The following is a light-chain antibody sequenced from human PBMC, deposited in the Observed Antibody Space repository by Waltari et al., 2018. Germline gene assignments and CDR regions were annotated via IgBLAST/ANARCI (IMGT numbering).Light chain of an antibody. J-gene: IGKJ1*01. CDR3: HQRSSWPWT. CDR2: DAS. CDR1: QSVTTY. V-gene: IGKV3-11*01. Sequence: EIVLTQSPATLSLSPGERATLSCRASQSVTTYLDWHQQKPGQAPRVLIYDASTRATGIPGRVSGSGSGTDFTLTISSLEPEEFAVYYCHQRSSWPWTFGQGTKVEI.